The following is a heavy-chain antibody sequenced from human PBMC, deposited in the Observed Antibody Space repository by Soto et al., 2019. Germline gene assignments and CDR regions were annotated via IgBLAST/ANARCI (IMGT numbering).Heavy chain of an antibody. J-gene: IGHJ6*02. CDR1: GFTFSSYG. D-gene: IGHD2-21*02. Sequence: QVQLVESGGGVVQPGRSLRLSCAASGFTFSSYGMHWVRKAPGKGLERVAVIWYDGSNKYYADSVKGRFTISRDNSKNAVYLQMNSLRAEDTAVYYCARVRKYCGGDCGSFYYYGMDVWGQGTTVTVSS. V-gene: IGHV3-33*01. CDR3: ARVRKYCGGDCGSFYYYGMDV. CDR2: IWYDGSNK.